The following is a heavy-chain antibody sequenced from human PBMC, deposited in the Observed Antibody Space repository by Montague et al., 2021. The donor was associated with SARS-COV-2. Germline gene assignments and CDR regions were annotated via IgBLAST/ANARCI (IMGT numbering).Heavy chain of an antibody. D-gene: IGHD4/OR15-4a*01. Sequence: SETLSLTCTVSGGSISSGSYWGWLRQPPGKGLEWIGTSDHSGITYYSPSLKSRVTISLDTSKNQFSLNLDSVTASDTAMYYCARVISAVAGANFYFDYWGQGTLVTVSS. CDR1: GGSISSGSY. CDR3: ARVISAVAGANFYFDY. CDR2: SDHSGIT. V-gene: IGHV4-38-2*02. J-gene: IGHJ4*02.